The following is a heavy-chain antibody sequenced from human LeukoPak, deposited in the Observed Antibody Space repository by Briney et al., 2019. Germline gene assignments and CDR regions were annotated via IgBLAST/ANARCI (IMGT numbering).Heavy chain of an antibody. CDR1: GFTFSSYA. D-gene: IGHD2-15*01. CDR3: AKGRTPRVVVVAATLDGFDY. Sequence: GGSLRLSCAASGFTFSSYAMSWVRQAPGKGLEWVSAISGSGGSTYYADSVKGRFTISRDNSKNTLYLQMNSLRAEDTALYYCAKGRTPRVVVVAATLDGFDYWGQGTLVTVSS. CDR2: ISGSGGST. V-gene: IGHV3-23*01. J-gene: IGHJ4*02.